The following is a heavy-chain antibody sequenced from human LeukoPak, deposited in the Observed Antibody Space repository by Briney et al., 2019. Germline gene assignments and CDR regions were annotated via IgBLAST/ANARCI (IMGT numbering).Heavy chain of an antibody. V-gene: IGHV4-59*01. CDR2: IYYSGST. D-gene: IGHD1-26*01. CDR1: GGPISSYY. Sequence: SETLSLTCTVSGGPISSYYWSWIRQPPGKGLEWIGYIYYSGSTNYNPSLKSRVTISVDTSKNQFSLKLSSVTAADTAEYYCARDGVVGATMEYNWFDPWGQGTLVTVSS. J-gene: IGHJ5*02. CDR3: ARDGVVGATMEYNWFDP.